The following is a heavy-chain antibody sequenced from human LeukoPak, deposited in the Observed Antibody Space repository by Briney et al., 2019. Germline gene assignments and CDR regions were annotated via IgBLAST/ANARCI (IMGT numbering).Heavy chain of an antibody. CDR1: VFTFSKAW. D-gene: IGHD5-24*01. CDR3: TTEVLEGATDGTFDI. Sequence: GGALRLSCAAPVFTFSKAWLSGVRPPPGRGGEWVGRIKTKIDGGTTDYTAPGKGRSTISRGESKNTLYRLITRQKTEEPAVYYSTTEVLEGATDGTFDIWGQGTMVTVSS. J-gene: IGHJ3*02. V-gene: IGHV3-15*01. CDR2: IKTKIDGGTT.